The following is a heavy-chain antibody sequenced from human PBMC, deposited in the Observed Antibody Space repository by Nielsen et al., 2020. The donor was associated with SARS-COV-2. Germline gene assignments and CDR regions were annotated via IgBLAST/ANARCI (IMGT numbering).Heavy chain of an antibody. J-gene: IGHJ3*02. CDR1: GFTFSDYY. CDR2: ISSSSSYT. Sequence: GESLKISCAASGFTFSDYYMSWIRQAPGKGLEWVSYISSSSSYTNYADSVKGRFTISRDNAKNSLYLQMNSLRAEDTAVYYCVKDPAAMAADAFDIWGQGTMVTVSS. V-gene: IGHV3-11*06. CDR3: VKDPAAMAADAFDI. D-gene: IGHD5-18*01.